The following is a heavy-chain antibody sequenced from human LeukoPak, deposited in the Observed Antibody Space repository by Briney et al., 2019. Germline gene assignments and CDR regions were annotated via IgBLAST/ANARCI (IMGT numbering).Heavy chain of an antibody. CDR2: INHSGST. CDR3: ARAPPGGAADY. CDR1: GGSISGYY. V-gene: IGHV4-34*01. Sequence: SETLSLTCTVSGGSISGYYWSWIRQPPGKGLEWIGEINHSGSTNYNPSLKSRVTISVDTSKNQFSLKLSSVTAADTAVYYCARAPPGGAADYWGQGTLVTVSS. J-gene: IGHJ4*02. D-gene: IGHD3-16*01.